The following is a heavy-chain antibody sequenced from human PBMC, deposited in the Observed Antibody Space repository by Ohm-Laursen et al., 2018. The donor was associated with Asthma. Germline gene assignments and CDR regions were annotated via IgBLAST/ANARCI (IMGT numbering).Heavy chain of an antibody. J-gene: IGHJ4*02. V-gene: IGHV3-30*03. Sequence: SLRLSCAASGFTFSTYGMHWVRQAPGKGLEWVALKSYDGSNKYYADSVKGRCTISRDNSMDTLYLQMNSLRTEDTAVYYCARHNWNYLDYWGQGTLVTASS. D-gene: IGHD1-7*01. CDR1: GFTFSTYG. CDR2: KSYDGSNK. CDR3: ARHNWNYLDY.